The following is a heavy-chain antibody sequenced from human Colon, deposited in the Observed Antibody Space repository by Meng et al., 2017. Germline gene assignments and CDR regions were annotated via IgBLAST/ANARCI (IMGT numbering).Heavy chain of an antibody. CDR3: ARVASVTRYIDY. V-gene: IGHV4-59*01. CDR2: NSDSGSP. CDR1: GASISSDY. J-gene: IGHJ4*02. D-gene: IGHD4-17*01. Sequence: SETLSLTCSVSGASISSDYWTWIRQPPGKGLEFIAYNSDSGSPNHNPSLKSRVTLSLDTSKNQFSLNLASVTAADTAVYYCARVASVTRYIDYWGQGTLVTVSS.